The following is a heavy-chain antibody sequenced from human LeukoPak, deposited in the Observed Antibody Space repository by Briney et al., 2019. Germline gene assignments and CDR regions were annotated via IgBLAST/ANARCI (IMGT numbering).Heavy chain of an antibody. J-gene: IGHJ5*02. D-gene: IGHD2/OR15-2a*01. Sequence: GGSLRLSCTASGFTFSRHWMHWVRQAPGKGLMWVSRINGDGSTTAYADSVKGRFTISRDNAKNSLYLQMKSLRAEDTAVYYCARGKTSQNIVTRKTYNWFDPWGQGTLVTVSS. CDR1: GFTFSRHW. V-gene: IGHV3-74*01. CDR2: INGDGSTT. CDR3: ARGKTSQNIVTRKTYNWFDP.